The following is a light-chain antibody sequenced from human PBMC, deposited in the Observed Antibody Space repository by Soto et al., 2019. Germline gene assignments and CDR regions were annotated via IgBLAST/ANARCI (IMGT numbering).Light chain of an antibody. CDR2: GNS. Sequence: QAVVTQPPSVSGAPGQRVTISCTGSSSNIGAGYDVHWYQQLPGTAPKLLIYGNSNRPSGVPDRFSGSKSGTSASLAITGLRAEDEADYFCQASDSSLGGQNRVFGGGTELSVL. J-gene: IGLJ3*02. V-gene: IGLV1-40*01. CDR3: QASDSSLGGQNRV. CDR1: SSNIGAGYD.